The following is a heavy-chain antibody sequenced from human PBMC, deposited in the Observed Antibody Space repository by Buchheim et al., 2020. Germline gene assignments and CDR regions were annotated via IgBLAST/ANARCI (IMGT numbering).Heavy chain of an antibody. CDR1: GGSFSGYY. D-gene: IGHD3-3*01. Sequence: QVQLQQWGAGLLKPSEALSLTCAVYGGSFSGYYWSWIRQPPGKGLEWIGEINHSGSTNYNPSLKSRVTISVDTSKNQFSLKLSSVTAADTAVYYCARGDDFWSGYCIWGQGTL. CDR3: ARGDDFWSGYCI. J-gene: IGHJ4*02. CDR2: INHSGST. V-gene: IGHV4-34*01.